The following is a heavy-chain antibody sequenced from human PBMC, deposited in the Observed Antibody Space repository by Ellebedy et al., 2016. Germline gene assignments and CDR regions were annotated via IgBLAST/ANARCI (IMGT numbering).Heavy chain of an antibody. J-gene: IGHJ6*02. CDR1: GYTFTGYY. Sequence: ASVKVSXKASGYTFTGYYIHWVRQAPGQGLEWMGWINPNSGGTKYAQKFQGWVTMTRDTSISTAYMELSRLRSDDTAVYYCARDFLASVVGDYYYYYGVDVWGQGTTVTVSS. V-gene: IGHV1-2*04. D-gene: IGHD2-15*01. CDR2: INPNSGGT. CDR3: ARDFLASVVGDYYYYYGVDV.